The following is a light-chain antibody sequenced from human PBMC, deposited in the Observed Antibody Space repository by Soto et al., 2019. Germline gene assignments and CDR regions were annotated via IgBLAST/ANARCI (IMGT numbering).Light chain of an antibody. V-gene: IGKV3-20*01. Sequence: EIVLTQSPGTLSLSPGERATLSCRASQSVSGNVAWYQQKAGQAPRLLIYGGSSRATGIPDRFSGSGSGTDFTLTISRLEPEDIAVYYCQQYGSLYTCAQGTKLETK. J-gene: IGKJ2*01. CDR1: QSVSGN. CDR3: QQYGSLYT. CDR2: GGS.